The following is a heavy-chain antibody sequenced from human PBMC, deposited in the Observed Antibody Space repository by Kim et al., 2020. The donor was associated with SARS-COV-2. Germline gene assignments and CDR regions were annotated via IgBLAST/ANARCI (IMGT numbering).Heavy chain of an antibody. V-gene: IGHV4-39*01. CDR1: GGSISSSRYY. CDR2: IYYSGST. J-gene: IGHJ4*02. D-gene: IGHD3-22*01. CDR3: ARHGTPWDYDSSGAFDY. Sequence: SETLSLTCTVSGGSISSSRYYWGWIRQPPGKGLEWIGSIYYSGSTYYNPSLKSRVTISVDTSKNQFSLKLSSVTAADTAVYYCARHGTPWDYDSSGAFDYWGQGTLVTVSS.